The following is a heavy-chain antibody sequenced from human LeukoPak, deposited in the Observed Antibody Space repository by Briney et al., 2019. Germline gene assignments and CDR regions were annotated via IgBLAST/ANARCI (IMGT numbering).Heavy chain of an antibody. CDR1: GGSINSSNW. D-gene: IGHD5-18*01. V-gene: IGHV4-4*02. CDR2: IYHSETT. CDR3: ACGYSYGYWYFDL. Sequence: SETLSLTCAVSGGSINSSNWWSWVRQPPGKGLEWIGEIYHSETTNYNPSLESRVTISVDKSKNQFSLKLSSVTAADTAVYYCACGYSYGYWYFDLWGRGTLVTVSS. J-gene: IGHJ2*01.